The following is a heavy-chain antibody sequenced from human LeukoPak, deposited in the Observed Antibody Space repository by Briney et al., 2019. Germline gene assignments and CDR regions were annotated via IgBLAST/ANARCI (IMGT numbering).Heavy chain of an antibody. V-gene: IGHV3-23*01. D-gene: IGHD6-6*01. Sequence: GGSLRLSCAASGFSFSTYAMSWVRRAPGKGLEWVSDISGGGGSTYYADSVKGRFTISRDNSKNTLFLQMNSLKAEDTAVYYCAKDSVGTAGRRGWFDPWGQGTLVTVSS. J-gene: IGHJ5*02. CDR3: AKDSVGTAGRRGWFDP. CDR1: GFSFSTYA. CDR2: ISGGGGST.